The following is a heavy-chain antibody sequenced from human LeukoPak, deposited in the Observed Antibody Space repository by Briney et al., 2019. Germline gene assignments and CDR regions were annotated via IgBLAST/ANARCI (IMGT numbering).Heavy chain of an antibody. D-gene: IGHD3-22*01. J-gene: IGHJ4*02. CDR1: GFTFSSYG. CDR2: IWYDGSNK. V-gene: IGHV3-33*01. Sequence: GGSLRLSCAASGFTFSSYGMHWVRQAPGKGREWVAVIWYDGSNKYYADSVKGRFTISRDNSKNTLYLQMNSLRAEDTAVYYCARDSQYYYDSSGLDYWGQGTLVTVSS. CDR3: ARDSQYYYDSSGLDY.